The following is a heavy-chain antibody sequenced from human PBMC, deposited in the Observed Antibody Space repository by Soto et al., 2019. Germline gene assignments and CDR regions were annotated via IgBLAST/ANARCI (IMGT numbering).Heavy chain of an antibody. CDR1: GFTFSNAC. CDR2: IKRKTDGGNT. D-gene: IGHD3-22*01. J-gene: IGHJ4*02. Sequence: EVQLVESGGGLVKPGGSLRLSCAASGFTFSNACMNWVRQAPGKGLEWVGRIKRKTDGGNTDYAAPVKGSFTITRDDSNNTLYLQMNRLKTEDTAVYYCTTDGKTDYYDGSGYYPFDYWGQGTLVTVSS. CDR3: TTDGKTDYYDGSGYYPFDY. V-gene: IGHV3-15*07.